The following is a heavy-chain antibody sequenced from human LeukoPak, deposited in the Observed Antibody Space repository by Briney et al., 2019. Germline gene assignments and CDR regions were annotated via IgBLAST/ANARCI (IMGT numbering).Heavy chain of an antibody. CDR2: ISYDGSNK. V-gene: IGHV3-30*18. D-gene: IGHD2-15*01. J-gene: IGHJ4*02. Sequence: GGSLRLSCAASGFTFSSYGMPWVRQAPGKGLEWVAVISYDGSNKYYADSVKGRFTISRDNSKNTLYLQMNSLRAEDTAVYYCAKDPLGSTPLYYFDYWGQGTLVTVSS. CDR3: AKDPLGSTPLYYFDY. CDR1: GFTFSSYG.